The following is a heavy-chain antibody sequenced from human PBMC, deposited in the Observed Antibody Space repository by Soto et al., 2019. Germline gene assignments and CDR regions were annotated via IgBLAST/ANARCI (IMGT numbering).Heavy chain of an antibody. V-gene: IGHV4-59*01. CDR3: ARAPYGSGTKPYYFDY. CDR2: IYNSGST. D-gene: IGHD3-10*01. J-gene: IGHJ4*02. Sequence: NPSETLSLTCTVSGGSISSNYWSWIRQPPGKGLEWIGFIYNSGSTNYNPSLKSRVTISMDTSRNQFSLILSSVTAADTAVYYCARAPYGSGTKPYYFDYWGQGTLVTVSS. CDR1: GGSISSNY.